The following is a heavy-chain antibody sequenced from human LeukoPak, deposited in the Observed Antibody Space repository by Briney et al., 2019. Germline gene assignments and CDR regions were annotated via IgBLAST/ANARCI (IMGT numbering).Heavy chain of an antibody. CDR2: ISSSSSYI. Sequence: GGSLRLSCAASGFTFSSYSMNWVRQAPGEGLEWVSSISSSSSYIYYADSVKGRFTISRDNAKNSLYLQMNSLRAEDTAVYYCAREPNSSGAFDIWGQGTMVTVSS. J-gene: IGHJ3*02. CDR3: AREPNSSGAFDI. D-gene: IGHD6-19*01. CDR1: GFTFSSYS. V-gene: IGHV3-21*01.